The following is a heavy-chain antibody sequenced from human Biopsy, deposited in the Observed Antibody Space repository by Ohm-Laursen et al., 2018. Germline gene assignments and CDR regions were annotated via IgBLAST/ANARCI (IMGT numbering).Heavy chain of an antibody. CDR2: VYYTGST. CDR3: ARDRGYYSDRTVPGYFDL. V-gene: IGHV4-59*01. D-gene: IGHD3-22*01. CDR1: GDSISSYY. J-gene: IGHJ2*01. Sequence: SGTLSLTCTVSGDSISSYYWSWIRQPPGKGLQWIGYVYYTGSTDYNPSLQSRVTISVDTSKNHFSLRLWSVTPADTAIYYCARDRGYYSDRTVPGYFDLWGRGTLVTVSS.